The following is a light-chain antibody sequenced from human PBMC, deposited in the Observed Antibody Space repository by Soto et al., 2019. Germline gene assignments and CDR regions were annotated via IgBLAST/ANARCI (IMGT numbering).Light chain of an antibody. CDR1: QDISYF. V-gene: IGKV1-33*01. CDR3: QQFGYLPWT. CDR2: DAS. J-gene: IGKJ1*01. Sequence: DIQMTQSPSSLRASVGERVTITCRASQDISYFVNWYQQIPGQAPKLLIYDASNLETGVPSRFSGSGSGTDFTLTISSLQPEDIATYHCQQFGYLPWTFGQGTKVEI.